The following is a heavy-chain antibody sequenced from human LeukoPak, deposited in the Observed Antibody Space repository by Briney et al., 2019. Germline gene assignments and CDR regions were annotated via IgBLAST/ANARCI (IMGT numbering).Heavy chain of an antibody. CDR1: GFTFSNYD. CDR3: AKARSGGAVTAPAFDF. Sequence: PGRSLRLSCAASGFTFSNYDMHWVRQAPGKGLEWVAVISYAGSNKYYAESVKGRFTISRDNSKNTLYLQMNSLRAEDTAVYYCAKARSGGAVTAPAFDFWGQGTLVTVSS. V-gene: IGHV3-30*18. J-gene: IGHJ4*02. D-gene: IGHD2-21*02. CDR2: ISYAGSNK.